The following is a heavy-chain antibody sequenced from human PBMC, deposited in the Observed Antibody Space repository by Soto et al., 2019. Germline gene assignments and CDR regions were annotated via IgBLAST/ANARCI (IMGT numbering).Heavy chain of an antibody. CDR3: ARARTWTPYSDY. J-gene: IGHJ4*02. V-gene: IGHV1-69*02. Sequence: QVQLVQSGAEVKKPGSSVKVSCKASGGTFSSYTISWVRQAPGQGLEWMGRIIPILGIANYAQKFQGRVTITADKSTSTAYMELSSLRSEDTAVYYCARARTWTPYSDYWGQGTLVTVSS. CDR2: IIPILGIA. CDR1: GGTFSSYT. D-gene: IGHD5-12*01.